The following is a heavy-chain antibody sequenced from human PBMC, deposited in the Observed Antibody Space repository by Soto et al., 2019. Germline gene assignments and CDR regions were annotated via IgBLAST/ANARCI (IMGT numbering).Heavy chain of an antibody. J-gene: IGHJ4*02. CDR2: VWYDGRNY. V-gene: IGHV3-33*01. CDR1: GFVFTHYG. Sequence: VQVVESGGGVVQPGTSLRLSCAASGFVFTHYGAHWFRQAPGKGLEWVAVVWYDGRNYFYADSVKGRFIISRDNGDNTVSLQMNSLRPDDTGVYYCARDNGYLGATFYSDVWGQGTQVTVAS. CDR3: ARDNGYLGATFYSDV. D-gene: IGHD5-18*01.